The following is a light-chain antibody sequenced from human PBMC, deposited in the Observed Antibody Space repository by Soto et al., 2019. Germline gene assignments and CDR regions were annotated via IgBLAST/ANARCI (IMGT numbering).Light chain of an antibody. CDR3: SSYTSSSTLL. J-gene: IGLJ2*01. CDR2: DVS. CDR1: SSDVGRYNY. V-gene: IGLV2-14*01. Sequence: QSALTQPASVSGSPGQSITISCTGTSSDVGRYNYVSWYQQHPGKAPKLMIYDVSNRPSGVSTRFSGSKSGNTASLTISGLQAEDEADYYCSSYTSSSTLLFGGGTQLTVL.